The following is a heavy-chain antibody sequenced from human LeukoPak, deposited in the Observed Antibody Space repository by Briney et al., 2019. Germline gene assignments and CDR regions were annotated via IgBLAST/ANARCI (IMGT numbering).Heavy chain of an antibody. CDR1: GGSISPYY. D-gene: IGHD3-3*01. CDR3: ARHEDPYDFWVGAFDI. CDR2: IFYSGST. J-gene: IGHJ3*02. V-gene: IGHV4-59*08. Sequence: SETLSLTCTVSGGSISPYYWSWMRQPPGTGLEWIGNIFYSGSTNYNASLQSRVSISVDTSKNQFSLSLSSVTAADTAVYYCARHEDPYDFWVGAFDIWGQGTLVTVSS.